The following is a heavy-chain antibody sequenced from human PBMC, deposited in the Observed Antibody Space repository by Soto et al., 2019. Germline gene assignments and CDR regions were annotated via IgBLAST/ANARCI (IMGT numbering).Heavy chain of an antibody. V-gene: IGHV1-18*01. CDR2: ISPHNGNT. J-gene: IGHJ4*02. CDR1: GYTFNTYF. CDR3: ARDTGNSFDY. Sequence: HVQLVQSGGELKKPGASVKVSCNTSGYTFNTYFITWVRQAPGHGLEWMGWISPHNGNTNYAEKFQGRVTMTADTITKTADMELRNLRIDDTAVYYCARDTGNSFDYWGQGTPVTVSS.